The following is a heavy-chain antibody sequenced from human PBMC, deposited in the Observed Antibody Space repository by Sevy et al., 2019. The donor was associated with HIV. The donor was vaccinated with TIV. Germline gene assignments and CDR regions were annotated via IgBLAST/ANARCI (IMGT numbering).Heavy chain of an antibody. D-gene: IGHD5-12*01. J-gene: IGHJ6*02. Sequence: GGSLRLSCAASGFTFDDYAMHWVRQAPGKGLEWVSGISWNSGSIGYADSVKGRFTISRDNAKNSLYLQMNSLRAEDTALYYCAKEEMATNSYYCYYYGMDVWGQGTTVTVCS. V-gene: IGHV3-9*01. CDR2: ISWNSGSI. CDR1: GFTFDDYA. CDR3: AKEEMATNSYYCYYYGMDV.